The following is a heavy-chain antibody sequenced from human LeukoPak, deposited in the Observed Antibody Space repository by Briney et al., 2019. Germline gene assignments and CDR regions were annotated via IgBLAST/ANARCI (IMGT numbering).Heavy chain of an antibody. CDR2: ITNSGRDA. V-gene: IGHV3-11*06. CDR3: GRGHFGLDV. J-gene: IGHJ6*04. Sequence: GGSLRLSCAASGFTLSDHYMTWIRQAPGKGLEWVSYITNSGRDADYSDSVRGRFTTSRDNAKNSLYLQMNSLRPGDTAIYYCGRGHFGLDVWGKGTTVTVSS. CDR1: GFTLSDHY.